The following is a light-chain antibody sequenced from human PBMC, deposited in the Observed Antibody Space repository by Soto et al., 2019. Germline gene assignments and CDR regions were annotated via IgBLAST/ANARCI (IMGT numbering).Light chain of an antibody. CDR1: QSVSSN. Sequence: EIVMTQSPATLSVSPGEVATVSWRASQSVSSNFAWYQQKPGQAPRLLIYGASTRATGIPARFSGSGSGTEFTLSISSLQSEDVAVYYCQQYQNWPLTFGGGTKVDIK. CDR3: QQYQNWPLT. V-gene: IGKV3-15*01. J-gene: IGKJ4*01. CDR2: GAS.